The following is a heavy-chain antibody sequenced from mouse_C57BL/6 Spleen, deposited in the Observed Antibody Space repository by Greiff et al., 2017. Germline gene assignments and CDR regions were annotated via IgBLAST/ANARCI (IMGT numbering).Heavy chain of an antibody. Sequence: EVHLVESGEGLVKPGGSLKLSCAASGFTFSSYAMSWVRQTPEKRLEWVAYISSGGDYIYYADTVKGRFTISRDNARNTLYLQMSSLKSEDTAMYYCTRDLITTVVAHYAMDYWGQGTSVTVSS. CDR1: GFTFSSYA. CDR2: ISSGGDYI. V-gene: IGHV5-9-1*02. J-gene: IGHJ4*01. D-gene: IGHD1-1*01. CDR3: TRDLITTVVAHYAMDY.